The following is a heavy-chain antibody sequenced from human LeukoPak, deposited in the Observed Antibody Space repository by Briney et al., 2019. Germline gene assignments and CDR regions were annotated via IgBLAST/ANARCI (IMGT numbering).Heavy chain of an antibody. D-gene: IGHD3-22*01. Sequence: ASVKVSCKASGYTFTSYYMHWVRQAPGQGLEWMGIINPSGGSTSYAQKFQGRVTMTRDTSTSTVYMELSSLRSEDTAVYYCARTPSYYYDSSGYYYPFDYWGQGTLVTVSS. CDR3: ARTPSYYYDSSGYYYPFDY. J-gene: IGHJ4*02. CDR2: INPSGGST. V-gene: IGHV1-46*01. CDR1: GYTFTSYY.